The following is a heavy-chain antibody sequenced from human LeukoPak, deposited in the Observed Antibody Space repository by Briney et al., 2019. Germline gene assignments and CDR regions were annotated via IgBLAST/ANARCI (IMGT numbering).Heavy chain of an antibody. Sequence: SVKVSCKAPGSTFRSYAISWVRQAPGQGLEWMGGIIPIFGTANYAQKFQGRVTITTDESTSTAYMELSSLRSEDTAVYYCAGGYCSSTSCYGNYYMDVWGKGTTVTVSS. CDR3: AGGYCSSTSCYGNYYMDV. D-gene: IGHD2-2*01. J-gene: IGHJ6*03. CDR2: IIPIFGTA. CDR1: GSTFRSYA. V-gene: IGHV1-69*05.